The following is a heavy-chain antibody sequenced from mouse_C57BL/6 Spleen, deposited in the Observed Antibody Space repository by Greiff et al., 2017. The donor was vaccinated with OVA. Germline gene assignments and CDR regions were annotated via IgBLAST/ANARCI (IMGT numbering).Heavy chain of an antibody. CDR1: GFTFSDYG. J-gene: IGHJ4*01. V-gene: IGHV5-17*01. Sequence: EVQRVESGGGLVKPGGSLKLSCAASGFTFSDYGMHWVRQAPEKGLEWVAYISSGSSTIYYEDTVKGRFIISRDNAKNTLFLQMTSLRSEDTAMYYCAREGNYAMDYWGQGTSVTVSS. CDR2: ISSGSSTI. CDR3: AREGNYAMDY. D-gene: IGHD3-3*01.